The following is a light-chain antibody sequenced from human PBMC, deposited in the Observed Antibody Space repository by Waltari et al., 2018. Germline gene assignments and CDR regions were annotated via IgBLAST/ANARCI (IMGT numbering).Light chain of an antibody. J-gene: IGKJ3*01. CDR2: DAS. CDR3: HQXGNLPLT. V-gene: IGKV3-11*01. CDR1: QRVGSN. Sequence: EXXLTQSPAXXSSSPGERATRSCRASQRVGSNLAWYQHKPGQGPRLLIYDASSRATDIPARFXGXGSGTDXTLTISSLXPEDFXVYYCHQXGNLPLTXXPGTKVDFK.